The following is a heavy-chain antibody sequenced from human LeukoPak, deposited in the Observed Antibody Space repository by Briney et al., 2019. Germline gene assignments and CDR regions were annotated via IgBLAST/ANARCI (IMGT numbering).Heavy chain of an antibody. Sequence: ASVKVSCKASRGTFSSYAISWVRQAPGQGLEWVGGIILIFGTANYAQRFQGTVTITTDESTSTAYMELSSLRSEDTAVYYCASREVTTFVSDFDYWGQGTLVTVS. D-gene: IGHD4-11*01. J-gene: IGHJ4*02. CDR1: RGTFSSYA. CDR2: IILIFGTA. V-gene: IGHV1-69*05. CDR3: ASREVTTFVSDFDY.